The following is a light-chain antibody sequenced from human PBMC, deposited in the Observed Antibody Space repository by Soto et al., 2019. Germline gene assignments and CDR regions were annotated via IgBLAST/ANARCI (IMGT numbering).Light chain of an antibody. CDR1: QSVSSN. V-gene: IGKV3-15*01. CDR3: QQANSFPLT. Sequence: EIVMTQSPATLSVSPGERATLSCRASQSVSSNLAWYQQKPGQAPRLLIYGATTLQSGVPSRFSGSGSETDFTLTISSLQPEDFATYFCQQANSFPLTFGGGTKVEIK. J-gene: IGKJ4*01. CDR2: GAT.